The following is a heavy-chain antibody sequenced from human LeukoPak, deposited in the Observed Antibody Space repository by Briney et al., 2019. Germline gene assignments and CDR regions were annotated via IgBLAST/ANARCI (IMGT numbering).Heavy chain of an antibody. CDR2: IYYSGST. CDR1: GGSISSSSYY. Sequence: SETLSLTCTVSGGSISSSSYYWGWLRQPPGKGLEWIGSIYYSGSTYYNPSLKSRVTISVDTSKNQFSLKLSSVTAADTAVYYCARDTLSPFDYWGPGTLVTVSS. CDR3: ARDTLSPFDY. V-gene: IGHV4-39*07. J-gene: IGHJ4*02.